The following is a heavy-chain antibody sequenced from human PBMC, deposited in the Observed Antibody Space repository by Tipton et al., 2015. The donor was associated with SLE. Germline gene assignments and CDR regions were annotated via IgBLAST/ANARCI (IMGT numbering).Heavy chain of an antibody. CDR3: ANLNTVTTVYYYGIVV. J-gene: IGHJ6*02. CDR1: GYSFTSYW. V-gene: IGHV5-10-1*01. CDR2: IDLSDSYT. Sequence: QLVQSGAEVKKPGESLKISCKGSGYSFTSYWISWVRQMPGKGLEWMGRIDLSDSYTNYSPSFQGHVTISADKSISTTYLQWSSRKASDTAMYYCANLNTVTTVYYYGIVVCGQETTVTVSS. D-gene: IGHD4-11*01.